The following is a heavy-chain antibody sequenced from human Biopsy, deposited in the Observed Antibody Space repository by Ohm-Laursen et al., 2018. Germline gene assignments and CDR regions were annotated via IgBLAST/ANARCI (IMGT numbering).Heavy chain of an antibody. Sequence: GTLSLTCTVSGGSNTDDYWSWIRQSPGKGLEWIGFISKGGDTTYNPSLRGRVAISVDTSKNQFSLKLSSVAAADTAIFFCARLYRLDDYWNDGPPDAFDVWGQGTRVTASS. D-gene: IGHD1-1*01. CDR1: GGSNTDDY. V-gene: IGHV4-59*01. CDR3: ARLYRLDDYWNDGPPDAFDV. CDR2: ISKGGDT. J-gene: IGHJ3*01.